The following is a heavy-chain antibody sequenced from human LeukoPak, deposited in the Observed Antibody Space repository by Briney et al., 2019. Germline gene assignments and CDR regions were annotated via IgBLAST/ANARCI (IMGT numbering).Heavy chain of an antibody. CDR3: VRHKSSSRTSPPDY. CDR2: IYYSGST. J-gene: IGHJ4*02. V-gene: IGHV4-59*08. Sequence: SETLSLTCTVSGGSISSYYWSWIRQPPGKGLEWIGYIYYSGSTNHNPSLKSRVAISVDTSKNQFSLKLSSVTAADTAVYYCVRHKSSSRTSPPDYWGQGTLVTVSS. CDR1: GGSISSYY. D-gene: IGHD6-13*01.